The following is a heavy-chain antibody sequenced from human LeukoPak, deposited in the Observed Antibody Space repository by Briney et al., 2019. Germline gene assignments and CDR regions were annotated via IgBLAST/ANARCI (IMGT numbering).Heavy chain of an antibody. Sequence: PGGSLRLSCAASGFTFSTYAMRWVRQAPGKGLEWVSSISGSDSTTYYADSVKGRFTISRDNSKNTVYLQMSSLRVDDTAVYYCAKGMSTGWYCFDYWGQGALVSVSS. CDR1: GFTFSTYA. J-gene: IGHJ4*02. CDR2: ISGSDSTT. V-gene: IGHV3-23*01. D-gene: IGHD6-19*01. CDR3: AKGMSTGWYCFDY.